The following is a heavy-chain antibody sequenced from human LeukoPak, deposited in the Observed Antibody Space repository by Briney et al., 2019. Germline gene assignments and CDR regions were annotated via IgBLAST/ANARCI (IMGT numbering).Heavy chain of an antibody. CDR2: ISSSSYI. CDR3: ARDRTVTTSNWFDP. V-gene: IGHV3-21*01. CDR1: GFTFSSYS. J-gene: IGHJ5*02. D-gene: IGHD4-17*01. Sequence: GGSLRLSCAASGFTFSSYSMNWVRQAPGKGLEWVSSISSSSYIYYADSVKGRFTISRDNAKNSLYLQMNSLRAEDTAVYYCARDRTVTTSNWFDPWGXGTLVTVSS.